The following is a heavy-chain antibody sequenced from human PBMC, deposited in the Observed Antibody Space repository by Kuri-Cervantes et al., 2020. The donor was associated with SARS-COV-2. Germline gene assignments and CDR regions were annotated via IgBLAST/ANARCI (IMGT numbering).Heavy chain of an antibody. V-gene: IGHV1-8*03. D-gene: IGHD4-17*01. CDR3: ARTLVRRGDYGYYYFYMDV. Sequence: ASVKVSCKASGYTLTSYDINWVRQATGQGLEWMGWMNPNSGNTGYAQKFQGRVTITRNTSISTAYMELSSLRSEDTAVYYCARTLVRRGDYGYYYFYMDVWGRGTTVTVSS. CDR1: GYTLTSYD. CDR2: MNPNSGNT. J-gene: IGHJ6*03.